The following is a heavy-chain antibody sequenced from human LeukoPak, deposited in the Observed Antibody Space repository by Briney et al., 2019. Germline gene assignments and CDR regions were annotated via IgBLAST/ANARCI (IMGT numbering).Heavy chain of an antibody. CDR2: IIPIFGTA. J-gene: IGHJ6*03. V-gene: IGHV1-69*06. CDR3: ASANSGSHYYYYYMDV. Sequence: SVKVSCKASGGTFSSYAISWVRQAPGQGLEWMGGIIPIFGTANYAQKFQGRVTITADKSTSTAYMGLSSLRSEDTAVYYCASANSGSHYYYYYMDVWGKGTTVTVSS. CDR1: GGTFSSYA. D-gene: IGHD1-26*01.